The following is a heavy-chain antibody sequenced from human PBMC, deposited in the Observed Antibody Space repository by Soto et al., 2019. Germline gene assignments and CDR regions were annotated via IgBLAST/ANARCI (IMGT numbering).Heavy chain of an antibody. CDR3: VKASFQAYYYDSSGYHDY. Sequence: QTGGSLRLSCSASGFTFSSYAMHWVRQAPGKGLEYVSAISSNGGSTYYADSVKGRFTISRDNSKNTLYLQMSSLRAEDTAVYYCVKASFQAYYYDSSGYHDYWGQGTLVTVSS. J-gene: IGHJ4*02. CDR1: GFTFSSYA. V-gene: IGHV3-64D*08. D-gene: IGHD3-22*01. CDR2: ISSNGGST.